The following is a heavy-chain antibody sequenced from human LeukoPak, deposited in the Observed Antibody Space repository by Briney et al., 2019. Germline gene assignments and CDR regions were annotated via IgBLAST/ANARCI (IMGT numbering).Heavy chain of an antibody. J-gene: IGHJ3*02. D-gene: IGHD2-8*01. CDR2: IYTSGST. CDR1: GGSISSYY. V-gene: IGHV4-4*07. CDR3: AGLGGYCTNSVCYSTFDI. Sequence: SETLSLTCTVSGGSISSYYWSWIRQPAGKGLEWIGRIYTSGSTNYNPSLKSRVTMSVDTSKNQISLKLSCVTAADTAVFYCAGLGGYCTNSVCYSTFDIWGQGTMVTVSS.